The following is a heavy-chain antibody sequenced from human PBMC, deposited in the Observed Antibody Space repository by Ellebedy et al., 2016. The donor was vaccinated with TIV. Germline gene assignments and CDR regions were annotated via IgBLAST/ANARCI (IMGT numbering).Heavy chain of an antibody. D-gene: IGHD1-1*01. J-gene: IGHJ4*02. V-gene: IGHV4-39*01. CDR1: GGSISSSSYY. CDR3: ARLDWNDQGRYFDY. CDR2: IYYSGST. Sequence: MPSETLSLTCTASGGSISSSSYYWGWTRQPPGKGLEWIGRIYYSGSTYYNPSLTSRVTISVDTSKNQFSLKLSSVTAADTAVYYCARLDWNDQGRYFDYWGQGTLVTVSS.